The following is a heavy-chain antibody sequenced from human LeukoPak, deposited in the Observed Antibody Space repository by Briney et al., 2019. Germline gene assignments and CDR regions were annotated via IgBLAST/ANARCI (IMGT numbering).Heavy chain of an antibody. D-gene: IGHD3-10*01. CDR1: GFTFSSYA. V-gene: IGHV3-23*01. J-gene: IGHJ4*02. Sequence: GGSLRLSCAASGFTFSSYAMSWVRQAPGKGLEWVSAISGSGGSTYYADSVKGRFTISRDNSKNTLYLQMNSLRAEDTAVYYCAKDPLIPLLWFGEPIDYWGQGTLVTVSS. CDR3: AKDPLIPLLWFGEPIDY. CDR2: ISGSGGST.